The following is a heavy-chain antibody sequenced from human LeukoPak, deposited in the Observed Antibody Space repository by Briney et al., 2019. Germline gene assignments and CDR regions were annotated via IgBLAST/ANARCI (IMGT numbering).Heavy chain of an antibody. CDR1: GYTFTSYY. V-gene: IGHV1-46*01. CDR2: INPSGGST. J-gene: IGHJ3*02. Sequence: ASVKVSCKASGYTFTSYYMHWVRQAPGQGLEWMGIINPSGGSTSYAQKFQGRVTMTRDTSTSTVYMEPSSLRSEDTAVYYCARRPGSGWYNDAFDIWGQGTMVTVSS. D-gene: IGHD6-19*01. CDR3: ARRPGSGWYNDAFDI.